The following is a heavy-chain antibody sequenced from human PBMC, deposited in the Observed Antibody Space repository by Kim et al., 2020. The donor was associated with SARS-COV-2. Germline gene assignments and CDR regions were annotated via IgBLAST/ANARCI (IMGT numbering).Heavy chain of an antibody. J-gene: IGHJ3*02. CDR2: IDTSDSYT. V-gene: IGHV5-10-1*01. CDR3: ARPKQQLALNHDAFDI. CDR1: GYSFTSYW. Sequence: GESLKISCKGSGYSFTSYWISWVRQMPGKGLEWMGRIDTSDSYTNYSPSFQGHVTISADKSISTAYLQWSSLKASDTAMYYCARPKQQLALNHDAFDIWGQGTMVTVSS. D-gene: IGHD6-13*01.